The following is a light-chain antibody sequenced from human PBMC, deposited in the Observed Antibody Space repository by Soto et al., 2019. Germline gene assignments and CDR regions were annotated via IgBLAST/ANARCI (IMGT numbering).Light chain of an antibody. Sequence: ENVLTQSPGTLSLSPGERATLSCRASQNVNNHYLAWYQHKPGQAPRLLIYGASRRAAAIPDRFSASGSGTDFTLSISRLEAEDFAVYHCQQFGSLPYTFGQGTKLEI. J-gene: IGKJ2*01. CDR3: QQFGSLPYT. CDR1: QNVNNHY. V-gene: IGKV3-20*01. CDR2: GAS.